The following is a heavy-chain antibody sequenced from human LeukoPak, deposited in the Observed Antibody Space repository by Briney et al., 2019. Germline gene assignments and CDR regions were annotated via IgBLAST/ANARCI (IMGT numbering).Heavy chain of an antibody. Sequence: GASVKVSCKSSGYTFSDYYIHWVRQAPGEGLEWMGWMNPKSGDTGYSQKFQGRVFITRDTSISTAYMELSSLRSEDTAVYYCARCGSYSSSWNYYYYYMDVWGKGTTVTVSS. CDR2: MNPKSGDT. J-gene: IGHJ6*03. CDR1: GYTFSDYY. CDR3: ARCGSYSSSWNYYYYYMDV. V-gene: IGHV1-8*03. D-gene: IGHD6-13*01.